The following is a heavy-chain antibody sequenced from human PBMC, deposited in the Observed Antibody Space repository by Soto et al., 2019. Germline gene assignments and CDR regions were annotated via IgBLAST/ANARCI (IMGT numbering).Heavy chain of an antibody. CDR1: GFTFSSYC. Sequence: SLRLSCATSGFTFSSYCMHRVRPAPGKGLEWVAVISYDGSNKYYADSVKGRFTISRDNSKNTLYLQMNSLRAEDTAVYYCAKAYFVWSSEQPYYFDYWGQGTLVTVSS. D-gene: IGHD3-16*01. J-gene: IGHJ4*02. V-gene: IGHV3-30*18. CDR2: ISYDGSNK. CDR3: AKAYFVWSSEQPYYFDY.